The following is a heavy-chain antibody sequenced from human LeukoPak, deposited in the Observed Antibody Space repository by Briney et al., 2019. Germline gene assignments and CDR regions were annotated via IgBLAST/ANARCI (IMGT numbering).Heavy chain of an antibody. Sequence: SETLSLTCAVYGGSFSGYYWSWIRQPPGKGLEWIGEVNHSGSTNYNPSLKSRVTISVDTSKNQFSLKLSSVTAADTAVYYCARWVATGALEYNWFDPWGQGTLVTVSS. D-gene: IGHD5-12*01. V-gene: IGHV4-34*01. CDR1: GGSFSGYY. CDR3: ARWVATGALEYNWFDP. J-gene: IGHJ5*02. CDR2: VNHSGST.